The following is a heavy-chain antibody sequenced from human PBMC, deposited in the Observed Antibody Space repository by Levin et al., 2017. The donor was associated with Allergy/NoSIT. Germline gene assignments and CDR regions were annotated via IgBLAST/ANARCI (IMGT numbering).Heavy chain of an antibody. J-gene: IGHJ4*02. Sequence: SVKVSCKASGGTFSSYAISWVRQAPGQGLEWMGGIIPIFGTANYAQKFQGRVTITADKSTSTAYMELSSLRSEDTAVYYCARAVTRDYYDSSGYMWGQGTLVTVSS. CDR2: IIPIFGTA. CDR3: ARAVTRDYYDSSGYM. V-gene: IGHV1-69*06. D-gene: IGHD3-22*01. CDR1: GGTFSSYA.